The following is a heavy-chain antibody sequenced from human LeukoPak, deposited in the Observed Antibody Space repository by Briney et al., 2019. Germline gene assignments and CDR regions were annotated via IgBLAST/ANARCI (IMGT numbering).Heavy chain of an antibody. J-gene: IGHJ6*03. CDR3: ARVGSSGYYGRSLDYYYMDV. CDR2: ISGSGGST. D-gene: IGHD3-22*01. CDR1: GFTFSSYG. V-gene: IGHV3-23*01. Sequence: PGGTLRLSCAASGFTFSSYGMSWVRQAPGKGLEWVSAISGSGGSTYYADSVKGRFTISRDNAKNSLYLQMNSLRAEDTALYYCARVGSSGYYGRSLDYYYMDVWGKGTTVTVSS.